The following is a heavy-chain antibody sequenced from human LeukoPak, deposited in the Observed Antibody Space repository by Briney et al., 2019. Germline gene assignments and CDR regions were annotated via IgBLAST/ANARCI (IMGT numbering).Heavy chain of an antibody. J-gene: IGHJ4*02. CDR2: INHSGST. CDR1: GGSFSGYY. Sequence: SETLSLTCAVYGGSFSGYYWSWIRQPPGKGLEWIGEINHSGSTNYNPSLKSRVTISVDTSKNQFSLKLSSVTAADTAVYYCARDGSGSYHNVDYWGQGTLVTVSS. D-gene: IGHD3-10*01. CDR3: ARDGSGSYHNVDY. V-gene: IGHV4-34*01.